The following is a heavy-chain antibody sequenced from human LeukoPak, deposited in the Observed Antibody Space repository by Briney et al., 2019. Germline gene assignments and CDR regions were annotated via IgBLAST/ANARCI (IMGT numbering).Heavy chain of an antibody. J-gene: IGHJ4*02. CDR2: INHSGST. Sequence: PSETLSLTCAVYGGSFSGYSRSWIRQPPGKGLEWIGEINHSGSTNYNPSLKSRVTLSVDTSKNQFSLKLSSVTAADTAVYYCARGPYYYDSSGYLNYWGQGTLVTVSS. CDR1: GGSFSGYS. D-gene: IGHD3-22*01. CDR3: ARGPYYYDSSGYLNY. V-gene: IGHV4-34*01.